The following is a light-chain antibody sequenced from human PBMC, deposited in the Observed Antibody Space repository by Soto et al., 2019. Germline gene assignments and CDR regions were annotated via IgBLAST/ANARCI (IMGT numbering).Light chain of an antibody. CDR3: HQFDGSRPAFT. CDR2: GAS. Sequence: ETMLTQSPGTLSLSPGERATLSCRASQSVSSRNLAWYQHKPGQAPRLRIYGASFRATGIPDRFSGSGSGKAFTLTIRELETETSAVYYCHQFDGSRPAFTFGQGTKLEI. J-gene: IGKJ2*01. CDR1: QSVSSRN. V-gene: IGKV3-20*01.